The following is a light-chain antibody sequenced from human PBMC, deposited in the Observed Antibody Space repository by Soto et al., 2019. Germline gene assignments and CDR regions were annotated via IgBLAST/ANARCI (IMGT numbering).Light chain of an antibody. J-gene: IGKJ4*01. CDR3: QQYNSVSLLT. V-gene: IGKV1-9*01. CDR2: AAS. CDR1: QGISSY. Sequence: DIQLTQSPSFLSASVGDRVTITCRASQGISSYLAWYQKKPGKAPKLLMYAASTLQSGVPSRFSGSGSGTEFTLTISSLQPEDFATYYCQQYNSVSLLTFGGGTKVDIK.